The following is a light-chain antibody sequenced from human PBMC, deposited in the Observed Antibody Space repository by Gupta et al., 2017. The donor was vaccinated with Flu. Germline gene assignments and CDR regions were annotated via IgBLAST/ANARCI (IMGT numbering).Light chain of an antibody. CDR1: RSDIGDYKY. CDR3: SSYTTTATLV. J-gene: IGLJ1*01. CDR2: EVS. V-gene: IGLV2-14*01. Sequence: RSDIGDYKYVSWYHQYPGKAPKLIIYEVSNRPSRVSSRFSGSKSGNTASLTISGLQAEDEADYFCSSYTTTATLVFGSGTTVTV.